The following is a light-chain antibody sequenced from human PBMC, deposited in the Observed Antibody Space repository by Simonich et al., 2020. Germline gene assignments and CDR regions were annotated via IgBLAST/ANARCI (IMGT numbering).Light chain of an antibody. CDR1: SGPVSTSSY. J-gene: IGLJ3*02. CDR2: SRH. CDR3: VLYMGSGIWV. V-gene: IGLV8-61*01. Sequence: QTVVTQEPSFSFSPGGTVKLTCGLSSGPVSTSSYPNWYHPTPGQPPRPLIDSRHTRTSVGPDRFSGSILGNKAALTITGAQADDESDYYCVLYMGSGIWVFGGGTKLTVL.